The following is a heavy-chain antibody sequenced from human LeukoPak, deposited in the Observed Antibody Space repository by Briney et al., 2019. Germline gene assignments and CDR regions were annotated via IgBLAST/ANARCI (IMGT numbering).Heavy chain of an antibody. V-gene: IGHV3-23*01. CDR2: ISGSGSST. CDR1: GFTFSSYA. CDR3: ARDGSYYYYMDV. Sequence: QTGGSLRLSCAASGFTFSSYAMSWVRQAPGKGLEWVSAISGSGSSTYYADSVKGRFTISRDNSKNTLYLQMNSLRAEDTAVYYCARDGSYYYYMDVWGKGTTVTVSS. J-gene: IGHJ6*03.